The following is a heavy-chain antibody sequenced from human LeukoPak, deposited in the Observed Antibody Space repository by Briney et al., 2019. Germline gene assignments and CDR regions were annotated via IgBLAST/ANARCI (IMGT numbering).Heavy chain of an antibody. V-gene: IGHV4-34*01. CDR3: SRRNSAMVPLRPKGFFDY. CDR1: GGSFSGYY. J-gene: IGHJ4*02. Sequence: SETLSLTCAVYGGSFSGYYWSWIRQPPGKGLEWIGEINHSGSTNYNPSLKSRRTIPVGTSKSQFPLKLSSATAADTAVYYCSRRNSAMVPLRPKGFFDYWGQGTLVTVSS. CDR2: INHSGST. D-gene: IGHD5-18*01.